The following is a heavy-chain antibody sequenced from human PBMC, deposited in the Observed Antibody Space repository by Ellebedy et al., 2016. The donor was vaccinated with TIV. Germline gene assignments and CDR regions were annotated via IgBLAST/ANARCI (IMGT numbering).Heavy chain of an antibody. Sequence: GGSLRLSCAASGFTFENAWMSWVRQAPGKGLEWLTSIRHDGSSKYYADSVKGRFTISRDNSKNTLYLQMNSLTAEDTAVYYCARDPGGGGDFGDNWFDPWGQGTLVTVSS. CDR3: ARDPGGGGDFGDNWFDP. J-gene: IGHJ5*02. CDR1: GFTFENAW. CDR2: IRHDGSSK. D-gene: IGHD2-21*01. V-gene: IGHV3-30*02.